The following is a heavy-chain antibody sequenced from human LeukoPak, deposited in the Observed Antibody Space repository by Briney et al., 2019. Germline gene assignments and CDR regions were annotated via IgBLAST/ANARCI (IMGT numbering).Heavy chain of an antibody. J-gene: IGHJ4*02. V-gene: IGHV4-39*07. CDR2: INHSGST. CDR3: ARKSGYAWDY. CDR1: GGSMNRSDYY. D-gene: IGHD5-12*01. Sequence: SETLSLTCIVSGGSMNRSDYYWGWIRQPPGKGLEWIGEINHSGSTSNHNPSLKSRVTMSVDTSKNQFSLKLSSVTAADTAVYYCARKSGYAWDYWGQGNLVTVSS.